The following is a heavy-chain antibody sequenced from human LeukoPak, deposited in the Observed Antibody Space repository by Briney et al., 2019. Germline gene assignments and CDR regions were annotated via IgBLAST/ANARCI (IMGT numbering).Heavy chain of an antibody. Sequence: GGSLRLSCAASEFIVSINYMTWVRQAPGKGLEWVSLIYSRGDTKYADSVKGRFTISRDNSKNTLYLQMNSLRAEDTAVYYCAKDREVRGVDAFDIWGQGTMVTVSS. CDR2: IYSRGDT. CDR1: EFIVSINY. V-gene: IGHV3-53*01. CDR3: AKDREVRGVDAFDI. J-gene: IGHJ3*02. D-gene: IGHD3-10*01.